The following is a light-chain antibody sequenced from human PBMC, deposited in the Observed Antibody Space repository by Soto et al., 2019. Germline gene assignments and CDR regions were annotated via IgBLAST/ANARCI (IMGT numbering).Light chain of an antibody. CDR3: QQYNDWWT. Sequence: EIVIAQSPSTLSVSPLGRSTLSCRASQSVSSNLAWYQQKPGQAPRLLIYGASTRATGVPARFSGSGSGTEFTLTISSLQSEDFAVYYCQQYNDWWTFGQGTKVDIK. CDR2: GAS. CDR1: QSVSSN. V-gene: IGKV3-15*01. J-gene: IGKJ1*01.